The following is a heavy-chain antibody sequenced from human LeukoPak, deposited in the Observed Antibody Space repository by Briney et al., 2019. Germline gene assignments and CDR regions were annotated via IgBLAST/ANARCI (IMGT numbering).Heavy chain of an antibody. D-gene: IGHD6-6*01. CDR1: GGTFSSYA. CDR3: ARAGWEYSSSFGWFDP. Sequence: GASVKVSCKASGGTFSSYAISWVRQAPGQGLEWMGGIIPIFGTANYAQKFQGRVTITTDESTSTAYMELSSLRSEDTAVYYCARAGWEYSSSFGWFDPWGQGTLVTVSS. CDR2: IIPIFGTA. V-gene: IGHV1-69*05. J-gene: IGHJ5*02.